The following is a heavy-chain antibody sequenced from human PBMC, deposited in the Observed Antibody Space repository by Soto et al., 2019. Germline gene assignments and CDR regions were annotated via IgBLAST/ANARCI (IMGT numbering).Heavy chain of an antibody. CDR2: INPRSGDT. Sequence: QVQLVQSGAEVKKPGASVKVSCKASGYTFIGYYIHWVRQATGQGLEWMGRINPRSGDTTDAQKFQGRLPMTRDTSISAAYMELSSLRSDDTAVYYCVRDGVGATPLCWFDPWGQGALCTFS. J-gene: IGHJ5*02. CDR3: VRDGVGATPLCWFDP. V-gene: IGHV1-2*06. CDR1: GYTFIGYY. D-gene: IGHD1-26*01.